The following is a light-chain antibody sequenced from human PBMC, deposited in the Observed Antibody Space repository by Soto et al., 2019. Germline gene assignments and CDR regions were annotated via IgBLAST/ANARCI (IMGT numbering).Light chain of an antibody. CDR1: QSISSY. CDR2: AAS. CDR3: QQSYSTRRGVT. J-gene: IGKJ3*01. V-gene: IGKV1-39*01. Sequence: DIQMTQSPSSLSASVGDRVTITCRARQSISSYLNWYQQKPGKAPKLLIYAASSLQSGVPSRFSGSGYGTDFTLTISSLQPEDFATYYCQQSYSTRRGVTFGPGTKVDIK.